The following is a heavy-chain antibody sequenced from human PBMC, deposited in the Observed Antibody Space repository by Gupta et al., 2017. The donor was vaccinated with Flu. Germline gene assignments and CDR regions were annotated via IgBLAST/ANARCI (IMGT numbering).Heavy chain of an antibody. CDR3: ARLCSELGYDILTGHNWFDP. J-gene: IGHJ5*02. CDR2: IYYSGST. Sequence: QLQLQESGPGLVKPSETLSLTCTVSGGSISSSSYYWGWIRQPPGKGLEWIGSIYYSGSTYYNPSLKSRVTISVDTSKNQFSLKLSSVTAADTAVYYCARLCSELGYDILTGHNWFDPWGQGTLVTVSS. CDR1: GGSISSSSYY. V-gene: IGHV4-39*01. D-gene: IGHD3-9*01.